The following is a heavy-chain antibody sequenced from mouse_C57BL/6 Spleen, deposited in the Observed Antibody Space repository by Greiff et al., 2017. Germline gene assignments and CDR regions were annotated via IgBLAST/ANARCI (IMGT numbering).Heavy chain of an antibody. D-gene: IGHD2-4*01. CDR1: GFTFSSYA. V-gene: IGHV5-9-1*02. CDR3: TRYDYDNFDY. Sequence: DVMLVESGEGLVKPGGSLKLSCAASGFTFSSYAMSWVRQTPEKRLEWVAYISSGGDYIYYADTVKCRFTISRDNARNTLYLQMSSLKSEDTAMYYCTRYDYDNFDYWGQGTTLTVSS. CDR2: ISSGGDYI. J-gene: IGHJ2*01.